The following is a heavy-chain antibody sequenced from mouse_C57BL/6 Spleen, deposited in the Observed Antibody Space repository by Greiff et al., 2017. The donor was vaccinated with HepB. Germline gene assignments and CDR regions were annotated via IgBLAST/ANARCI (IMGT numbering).Heavy chain of an antibody. CDR2: IYPGDGDT. CDR3: ARFDGYPY. D-gene: IGHD2-3*01. CDR1: GYAFSSSW. Sequence: QVQLQQSGPELVKPGASVKISCKASGYAFSSSWMNWVKQRPGKGLEWIGRIYPGDGDTNYNGKFKGKATLTADKSSSTAYMQLSSLTSEDSAVYFCARFDGYPYWGQGTLVTVSA. J-gene: IGHJ3*01. V-gene: IGHV1-82*01.